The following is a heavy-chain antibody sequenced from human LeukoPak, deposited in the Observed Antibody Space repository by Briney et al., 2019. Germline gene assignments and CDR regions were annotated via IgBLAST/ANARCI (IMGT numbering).Heavy chain of an antibody. Sequence: SETLSLTCTVSGGSISSHFWTWIRQPPGKGLEWIGYSYYSGSTNYNPSLKSRVTISVDTSKNQFSLKLSSVTAADTAVYYCARVKTYYGNFDYWGQGTLVTVSS. CDR3: ARVKTYYGNFDY. D-gene: IGHD3-3*01. V-gene: IGHV4-59*11. CDR2: SYYSGST. J-gene: IGHJ4*02. CDR1: GGSISSHF.